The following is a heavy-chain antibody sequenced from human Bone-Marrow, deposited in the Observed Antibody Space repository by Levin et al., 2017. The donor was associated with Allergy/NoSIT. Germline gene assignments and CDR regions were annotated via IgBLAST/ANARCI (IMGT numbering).Heavy chain of an antibody. Sequence: PGGSLRLSCAASGFTFSNSWMSWVRQAPGKGLEWVANIKEDGSEKYYVDSVKGRFTISRDNAKNSLYVQMNSLRAEDTAVYYCARDQFRRATIGARWFDPWGLGTLVTVSS. CDR1: GFTFSNSW. J-gene: IGHJ5*02. V-gene: IGHV3-7*01. D-gene: IGHD5-24*01. CDR3: ARDQFRRATIGARWFDP. CDR2: IKEDGSEK.